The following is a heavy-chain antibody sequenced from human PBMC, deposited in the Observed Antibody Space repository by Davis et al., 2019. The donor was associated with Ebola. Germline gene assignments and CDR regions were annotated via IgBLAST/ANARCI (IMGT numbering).Heavy chain of an antibody. J-gene: IGHJ6*02. D-gene: IGHD3-9*01. CDR1: GYTFTSYG. V-gene: IGHV1-18*01. CDR2: ISAYNGNT. Sequence: ASVKVSCKASGYTFTSYGISWVRQAPGQGLEWMGWISAYNGNTNYAQKLQGRVTITTDTSTSTAYMELRSLRSDDTAVYYCARDPEDYDILTGWLPPHYYYGMDVWGQGTTVTVSS. CDR3: ARDPEDYDILTGWLPPHYYYGMDV.